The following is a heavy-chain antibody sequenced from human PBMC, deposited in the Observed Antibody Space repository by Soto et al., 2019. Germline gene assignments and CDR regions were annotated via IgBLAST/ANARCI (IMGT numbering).Heavy chain of an antibody. CDR3: ARVGFPLQLERRRNYYYGMDV. Sequence: ASVKVSCKASGYTFTSYGISWVRQAPGQGLEWMGWISAYNGNTNYAQKLQGRVTMTTDTSTSTAYMELRSLRSDDTAVYYCARVGFPLQLERRRNYYYGMDVWGQGTTVTVSS. D-gene: IGHD1-1*01. J-gene: IGHJ6*02. CDR1: GYTFTSYG. CDR2: ISAYNGNT. V-gene: IGHV1-18*01.